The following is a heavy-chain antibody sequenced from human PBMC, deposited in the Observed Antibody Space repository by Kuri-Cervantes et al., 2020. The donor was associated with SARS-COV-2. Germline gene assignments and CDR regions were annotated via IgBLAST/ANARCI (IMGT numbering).Heavy chain of an antibody. J-gene: IGHJ3*02. CDR1: GYSFTSYY. V-gene: IGHV1-46*01. D-gene: IGHD3-3*01. CDR3: ARHGPGITIFGVVIISAFDI. Sequence: ASVKVSCKASGYSFTSYYIHWARQAPGQGLEWMGIINPSGGSTTYAQKFQGRVTMTRDTSTTTVYMELSSLRSEDTAVYYCARHGPGITIFGVVIISAFDIWGQGTMVTVSS. CDR2: INPSGGST.